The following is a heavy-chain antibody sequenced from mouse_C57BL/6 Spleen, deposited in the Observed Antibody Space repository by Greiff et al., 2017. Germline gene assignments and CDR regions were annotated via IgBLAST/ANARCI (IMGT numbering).Heavy chain of an antibody. Sequence: VQLQQPGAELVKPGASVKLSCKASGSTFTSYWMQWVNQRPGQGLEWIGEIDPSDSYTNYNQKFKGKATLTVDTSSSTAYMQLSSLTSEDSAVDYCARRGGYYGSRDFDYWGQGTTLTVSS. D-gene: IGHD1-1*01. J-gene: IGHJ2*01. CDR3: ARRGGYYGSRDFDY. CDR1: GSTFTSYW. CDR2: IDPSDSYT. V-gene: IGHV1-50*01.